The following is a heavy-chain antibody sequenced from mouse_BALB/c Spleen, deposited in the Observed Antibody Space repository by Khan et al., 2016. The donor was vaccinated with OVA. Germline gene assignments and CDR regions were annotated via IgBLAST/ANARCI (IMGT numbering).Heavy chain of an antibody. J-gene: IGHJ4*01. CDR1: GFSLTGYG. Sequence: QVQLKQSGPGLVAPSQSLSITCTVSGFSLTGYGVNWVRQPPGKGLEWLGMIWGDGSKDYNSALKSRLSISKDHYKSQVFLKMNSLQTDDTAMYYCARAYYGNYREAMDYWGQGTSVTVSS. V-gene: IGHV2-6-7*01. D-gene: IGHD2-10*01. CDR3: ARAYYGNYREAMDY. CDR2: IWGDGSK.